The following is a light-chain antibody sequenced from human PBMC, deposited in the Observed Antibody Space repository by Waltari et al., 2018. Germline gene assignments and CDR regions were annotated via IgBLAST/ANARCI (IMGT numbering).Light chain of an antibody. CDR1: QSVANY. V-gene: IGKV3-11*01. CDR2: GAS. Sequence: VLTQSPATLSLSPGERATLSCRASQSVANYLAWYQQRPGQAPRLLIYGASNRATGIPTRFSGSGSGTDFTLTISSLEPEDFAVYYCQQRRTFGPGTKVDIK. CDR3: QQRRT. J-gene: IGKJ3*01.